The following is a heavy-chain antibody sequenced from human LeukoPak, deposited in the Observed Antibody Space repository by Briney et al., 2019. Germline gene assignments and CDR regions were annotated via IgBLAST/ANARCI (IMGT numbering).Heavy chain of an antibody. Sequence: SVKVSCKASGGTFSSYAISWVRQAPGQGLEWMGRIIPILGIANYAQKFQGRVTITADKSTSTAYMELSSLRSEDTAVYYCARENQLLYGDNYFDYWGQGTLVTVSS. V-gene: IGHV1-69*04. CDR2: IIPILGIA. CDR1: GGTFSSYA. J-gene: IGHJ4*02. D-gene: IGHD2-2*02. CDR3: ARENQLLYGDNYFDY.